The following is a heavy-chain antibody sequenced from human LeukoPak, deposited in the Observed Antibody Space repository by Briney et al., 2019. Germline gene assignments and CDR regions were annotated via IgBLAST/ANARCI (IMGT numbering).Heavy chain of an antibody. CDR3: AREQLEFYYYYYMDV. J-gene: IGHJ6*03. CDR1: GYSISSGYY. CDR2: IYHSGST. V-gene: IGHV4-38-2*02. Sequence: SETLSLTCTVSGYSISSGYYWGWIRQPPGKGLEWIGSIYHSGSTYYNPSLKSRVTISVDTSKKQFSLKLSSVTAADTAVYYCAREQLEFYYYYYMDVWGKGTTVTVSS. D-gene: IGHD6-6*01.